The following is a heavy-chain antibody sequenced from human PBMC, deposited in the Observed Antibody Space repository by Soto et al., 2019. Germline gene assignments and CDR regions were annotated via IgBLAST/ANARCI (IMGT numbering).Heavy chain of an antibody. J-gene: IGHJ3*02. V-gene: IGHV4-59*01. CDR3: ARIYYDSSGLGAFDI. Sequence: SETLSLTCTVSGGSISSYYWSWIRQPPGKGLEWIGYIYYSGSTNYNPSLKSRVTISVDTSKNQFSLKLSSVTDADTAVYYCARIYYDSSGLGAFDIWGQGTMVTVS. CDR1: GGSISSYY. CDR2: IYYSGST. D-gene: IGHD3-22*01.